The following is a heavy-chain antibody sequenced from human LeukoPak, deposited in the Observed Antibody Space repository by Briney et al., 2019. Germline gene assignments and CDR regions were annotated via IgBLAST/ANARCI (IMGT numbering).Heavy chain of an antibody. CDR1: GFTFSSYS. CDR2: ISSGSSYI. D-gene: IGHD4-17*01. V-gene: IGHV3-21*01. Sequence: GGSLRLSCAASGFTFSSYSMTWVRQAPGKGLEWVSSISSGSSYIYYADSVKGRFTISRDNAKNSLYLQMNSLRAEDTAVYYCAGDSVTTVTTDAFDIWGQGTMVTVSS. J-gene: IGHJ3*02. CDR3: AGDSVTTVTTDAFDI.